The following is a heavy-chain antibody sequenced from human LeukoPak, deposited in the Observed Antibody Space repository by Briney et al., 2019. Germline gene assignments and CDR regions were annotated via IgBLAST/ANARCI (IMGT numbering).Heavy chain of an antibody. CDR3: ARGNGLARGVPFDY. J-gene: IGHJ4*02. Sequence: GGSLRLSCAASGFTFSSYEMNWVRQAPGKGLEWVSYISSSGSTIYYADSVKGRFTISRDNAKNSLYLQMNSLRAEDTAVYYCARGNGLARGVPFDYWGQGTLVTVSS. V-gene: IGHV3-48*03. D-gene: IGHD3-10*01. CDR1: GFTFSSYE. CDR2: ISSSGSTI.